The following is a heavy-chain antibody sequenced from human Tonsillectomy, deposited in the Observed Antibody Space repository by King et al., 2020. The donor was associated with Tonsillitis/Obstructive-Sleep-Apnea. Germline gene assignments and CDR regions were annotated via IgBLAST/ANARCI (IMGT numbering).Heavy chain of an antibody. J-gene: IGHJ4*02. Sequence: VQLVESGGGLVHPGRSLRLSCAASGFTFGDYAMHWVRQAPGKGLEWVSGISWNGASVGYADSVKGRFTISRDNAENSLYLQMNNLRAEDTAFYSCAKDMGITIFGVSTDCWGQGTLVTVSS. D-gene: IGHD3-3*01. CDR1: GFTFGDYA. CDR2: ISWNGASV. V-gene: IGHV3-9*01. CDR3: AKDMGITIFGVSTDC.